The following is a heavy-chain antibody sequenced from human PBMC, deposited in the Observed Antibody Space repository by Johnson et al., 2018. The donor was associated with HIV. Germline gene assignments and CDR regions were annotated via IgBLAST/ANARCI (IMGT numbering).Heavy chain of an antibody. CDR2: ISYDGSDK. D-gene: IGHD3-22*01. J-gene: IGHJ3*02. CDR3: AKDMRSLAYYYDSSGYNAFDI. V-gene: IGHV3-30*18. Sequence: QVQLVESGGGVVQPGRSLRLSCAASGFTFSSYGMHWARQAPGKGLEWVATISYDGSDKYFADSVKGRFTIFRANSKNTLYLQLNSLRAEDTAVYYCAKDMRSLAYYYDSSGYNAFDIWGQGTMVTVSS. CDR1: GFTFSSYG.